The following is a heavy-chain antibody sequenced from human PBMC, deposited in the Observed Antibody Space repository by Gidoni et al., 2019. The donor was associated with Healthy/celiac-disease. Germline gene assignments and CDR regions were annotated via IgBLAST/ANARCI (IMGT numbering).Heavy chain of an antibody. J-gene: IGHJ6*02. CDR1: GGSISSSNW. V-gene: IGHV4-4*02. D-gene: IGHD3-10*01. CDR3: ASDGPDYYGSGSYYGVNYGMDV. CDR2: IYHSGCT. Sequence: QVQLQESGPGLVKPSGTLSLTCAVSGGSISSSNWRSWLRQPPGKGLEWMGEIYHSGCTNYNPSLKSRVTISVDKSKNQFSLKLSSVTAADTAVYYWASDGPDYYGSGSYYGVNYGMDVWGQGTTVTVSS.